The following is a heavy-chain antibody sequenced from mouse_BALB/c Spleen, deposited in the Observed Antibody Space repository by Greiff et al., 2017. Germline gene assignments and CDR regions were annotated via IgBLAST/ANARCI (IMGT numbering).Heavy chain of an antibody. D-gene: IGHD2-10*02. Sequence: EVMLMESGGGLVQPGGSRKLSCAASGFTFSSFGMHWVRQAPEKGLEWVAYISSGSSTIYYADTVKGRFTISRDNPKNTLFLQMTSLRSEDTAMYYCARGGYGNYVPYYYAMDYWGQGTSVTVSS. CDR3: ARGGYGNYVPYYYAMDY. CDR2: ISSGSSTI. V-gene: IGHV5-17*02. CDR1: GFTFSSFG. J-gene: IGHJ4*01.